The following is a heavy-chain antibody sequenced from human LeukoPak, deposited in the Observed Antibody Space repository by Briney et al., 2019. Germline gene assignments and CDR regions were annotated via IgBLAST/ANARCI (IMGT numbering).Heavy chain of an antibody. V-gene: IGHV1-2*06. CDR2: INPNSGGT. D-gene: IGHD6-13*01. Sequence: ASVKVSCKASGYTFTGYYMHWVRQAPGQGLGWMGRINPNSGGTNYAQKFQGRVTMTRDTSISTAYMELSRLRSDDTAVYYCARGGSWYSSSWYGGDYWGQXTXVTVSS. CDR3: ARGGSWYSSSWYGGDY. J-gene: IGHJ4*02. CDR1: GYTFTGYY.